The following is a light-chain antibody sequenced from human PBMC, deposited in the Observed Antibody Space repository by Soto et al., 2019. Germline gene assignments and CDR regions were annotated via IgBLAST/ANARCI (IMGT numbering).Light chain of an antibody. CDR3: QQYNHWPPIT. V-gene: IGKV3D-15*01. Sequence: EIVMTQSPATLSVSPGETASLSCRASQSAGNFLAWYQQKPGQAPRLLIYYISTRATGIPARFSGSGSGTEFTLTINSLQSEDSAVYYCQQYNHWPPITFGQGTRLEIK. CDR1: QSAGNF. J-gene: IGKJ5*01. CDR2: YIS.